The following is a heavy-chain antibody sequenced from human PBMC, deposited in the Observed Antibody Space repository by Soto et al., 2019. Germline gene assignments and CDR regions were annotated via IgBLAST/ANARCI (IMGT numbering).Heavy chain of an antibody. Sequence: SETRSLTCAVYGGSFSGYYWIWIRQPPGKRLQWIGEINHSGSTNYNPSLKSRVTISVDTSKNQFSLKLSSVTAADTAVYYCARGFPLAAAGTHFDYWGQGTLVTVSS. CDR1: GGSFSGYY. V-gene: IGHV4-34*01. J-gene: IGHJ4*02. CDR2: INHSGST. D-gene: IGHD6-13*01. CDR3: ARGFPLAAAGTHFDY.